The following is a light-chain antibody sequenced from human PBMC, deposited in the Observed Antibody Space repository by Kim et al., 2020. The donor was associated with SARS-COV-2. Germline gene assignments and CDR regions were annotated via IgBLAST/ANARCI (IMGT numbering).Light chain of an antibody. Sequence: SVSPGDIVTVSCKASQSLDSNLAWYQQRPGQAPRLLIYRASTRATGIPARFSGSGSRTEFTLTISSLQSEDFAVYFCQHYNNWPYSFGQGTKLEI. CDR2: RAS. V-gene: IGKV3-15*01. CDR1: QSLDSN. CDR3: QHYNNWPYS. J-gene: IGKJ2*03.